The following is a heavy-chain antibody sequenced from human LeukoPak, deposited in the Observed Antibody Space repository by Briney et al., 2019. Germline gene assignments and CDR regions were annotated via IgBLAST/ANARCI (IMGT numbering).Heavy chain of an antibody. CDR2: ISGSGGST. V-gene: IGHV3-23*01. Sequence: GGSLRLSCAASGVTFSSYGMSWVRQAPGKGLEWVSAISGSGGSTYYADSVKGRFTIARDNSKNTLYLQMNSLRAEGTAVYYCARALYGDYPHDAFDIWGHGKMVTVSS. CDR3: ARALYGDYPHDAFDI. J-gene: IGHJ3*02. CDR1: GVTFSSYG. D-gene: IGHD4-17*01.